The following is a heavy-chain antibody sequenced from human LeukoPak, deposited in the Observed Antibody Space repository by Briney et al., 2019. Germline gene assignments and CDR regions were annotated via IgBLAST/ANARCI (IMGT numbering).Heavy chain of an antibody. CDR1: GYTFTSYG. D-gene: IGHD2-21*01. CDR3: ARNSGPDAFDI. V-gene: IGHV1-18*01. CDR2: ISAYNGNT. J-gene: IGHJ3*02. Sequence: GASVKVSCKASGYTFTSYGISWVRQAPGQGLEWMGWISAYNGNTNYAQKFQGRVTMTRDTSISTAYMELSRLRSDDTAVYYCARNSGPDAFDIWGQGTMVTVSS.